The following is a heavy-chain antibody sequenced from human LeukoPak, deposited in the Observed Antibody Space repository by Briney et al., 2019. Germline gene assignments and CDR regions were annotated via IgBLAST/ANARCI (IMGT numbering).Heavy chain of an antibody. J-gene: IGHJ4*02. CDR1: GFTFSSYA. V-gene: IGHV3-23*01. D-gene: IGHD3-22*01. CDR3: AKASAVYYDISAYPLGY. Sequence: GGSLRLSCATSGFTFSSYAMSWVRQAPGKGLEWVSTISGSGGSTYYADSVKGRFTISRDNSKNTLYLQMNSLRAEDTAVYYCAKASAVYYDISAYPLGYWGQGTLVTVSS. CDR2: ISGSGGST.